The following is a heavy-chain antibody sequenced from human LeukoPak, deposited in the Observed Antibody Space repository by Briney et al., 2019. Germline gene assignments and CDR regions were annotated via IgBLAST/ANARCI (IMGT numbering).Heavy chain of an antibody. CDR1: GGSISSYY. D-gene: IGHD1-14*01. J-gene: IGHJ4*02. Sequence: PSETLSLTCSVSGGSISSYYWSWIRQPPGKGLEWIGYIYYSGRTSYNPSLKSRVTISVDTSKNQFSLRLSSVTAADTAVYYCAKDPSVRTNTWSPFDYWGQGTLVTVSS. V-gene: IGHV4-59*01. CDR2: IYYSGRT. CDR3: AKDPSVRTNTWSPFDY.